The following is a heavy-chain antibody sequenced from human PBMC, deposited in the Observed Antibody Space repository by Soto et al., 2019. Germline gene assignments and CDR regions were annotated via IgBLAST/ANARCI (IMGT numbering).Heavy chain of an antibody. Sequence: SDTLYVTSTVPCRFIRSYYWSWSREPPGKGLEWIGYIYYSGSTNYNPSLKSRVTISVDTSKNQFSLKLSSVTAADTAVYYCARENYDILTGYSTLDAFDIWGQGTMVT. CDR3: ARENYDILTGYSTLDAFDI. D-gene: IGHD3-9*01. J-gene: IGHJ3*02. CDR2: IYYSGST. V-gene: IGHV4-59*01. CDR1: CRFIRSYY.